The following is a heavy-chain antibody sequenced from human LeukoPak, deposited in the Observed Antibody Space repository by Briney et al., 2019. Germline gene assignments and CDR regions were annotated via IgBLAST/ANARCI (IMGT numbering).Heavy chain of an antibody. V-gene: IGHV3-30*03. CDR1: GFTFNSYD. CDR2: ISYDGSNK. J-gene: IGHJ4*02. Sequence: GRSLRLSCAVSGFTFNSYDMQWVRQAPGKGLEWVAGISYDGSNKNNADSVKGRFTISRDNSENTLYLQMNSLRAEDTAVYYCARDFQTVGRGLGDYWGQGTLVTVSS. D-gene: IGHD3-10*01. CDR3: ARDFQTVGRGLGDY.